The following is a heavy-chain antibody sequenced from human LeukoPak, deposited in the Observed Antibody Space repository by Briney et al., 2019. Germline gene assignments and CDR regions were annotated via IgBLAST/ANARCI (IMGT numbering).Heavy chain of an antibody. CDR1: GYTFTSYY. CDR3: ARDLVPVDYYYGMDV. J-gene: IGHJ6*02. D-gene: IGHD2-2*01. Sequence: ASVKVSCKASGYTFTSYYMHWVRQAPGQGLQWMGIINPSGTSTSYAQKFQGRVIMTRDTSTSTVYMELSSPRSEDTAVYYCARDLVPVDYYYGMDVWGQGTTVTVSS. V-gene: IGHV1-46*01. CDR2: INPSGTST.